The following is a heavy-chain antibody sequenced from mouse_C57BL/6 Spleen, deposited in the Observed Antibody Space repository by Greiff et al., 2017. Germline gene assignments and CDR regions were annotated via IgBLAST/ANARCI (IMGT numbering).Heavy chain of an antibody. CDR2: ISSGGSYT. Sequence: EVQLVESGGDFVKPGGSLKLSCAASGFTFSSYGMSWVRQTPDKRLEWVATISSGGSYTYYPDSVKGRFTISRDDANNPLYLQMRSLTSEDTAMYYCACQRGRGNHFDYWGQGTTLTVAS. CDR1: GFTFSSYG. CDR3: ACQRGRGNHFDY. V-gene: IGHV5-6*01. J-gene: IGHJ2*01.